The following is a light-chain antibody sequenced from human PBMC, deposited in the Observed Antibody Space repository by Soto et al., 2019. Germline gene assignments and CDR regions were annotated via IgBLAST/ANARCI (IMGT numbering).Light chain of an antibody. J-gene: IGLJ2*01. V-gene: IGLV2-8*01. CDR2: EVD. CDR3: LAYAGGNIGI. CDR1: SGDIGRYDF. Sequence: QSALTQPPSASGSPGQSVTISCSGTSGDIGRYDFVSWYQQHPGKVPRLLLYEVDKRPSGVPDRFSGSKSGDRASLTISGLQPEDEAHYHCLAYAGGNIGIFGGGTKLTVL.